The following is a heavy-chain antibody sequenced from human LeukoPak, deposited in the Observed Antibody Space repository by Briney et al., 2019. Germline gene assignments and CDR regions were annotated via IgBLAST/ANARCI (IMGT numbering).Heavy chain of an antibody. J-gene: IGHJ4*02. V-gene: IGHV3-9*03. Sequence: GGSLRLSCVASGFTFDDYAMHWVRQAPGKGLEWVSSISWNSGNIGYADSVKGRFTISRDNAKNSLYLQMNSLGAEDMALYYCTKDRGKYSSSSGLDYWGQGTLVTVSS. CDR3: TKDRGKYSSSSGLDY. CDR1: GFTFDDYA. CDR2: ISWNSGNI. D-gene: IGHD6-6*01.